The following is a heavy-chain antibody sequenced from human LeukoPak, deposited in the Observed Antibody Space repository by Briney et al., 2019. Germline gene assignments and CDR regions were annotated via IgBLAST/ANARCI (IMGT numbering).Heavy chain of an antibody. Sequence: PGGSLRLSCAASGFTFSSYAMSWVRQAPGKGLEWVGRIKDKTDGGTTDYAAPVKGRFTISRDDSKNTLYLQVNSLKTEDTAVYYCTTTPRWSASYYDYWGQGTLVTVSS. CDR3: TTTPRWSASYYDY. CDR1: GFTFSSYA. J-gene: IGHJ4*02. CDR2: IKDKTDGGTT. V-gene: IGHV3-15*01. D-gene: IGHD3-3*01.